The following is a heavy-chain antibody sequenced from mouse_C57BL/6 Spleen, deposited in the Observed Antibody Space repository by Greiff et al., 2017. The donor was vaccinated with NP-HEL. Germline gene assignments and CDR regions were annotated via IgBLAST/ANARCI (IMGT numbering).Heavy chain of an antibody. J-gene: IGHJ2*01. CDR1: GFTFSSYG. Sequence: EVQGVESGGDLVKPGGSLKLSCAASGFTFSSYGMSWVRQTPDKRLEWVATISSGGSYTYYPDSVKGRFTISRDNAKNTLYLQMSSLKSEDKAMYYCSKEGTGFYFDYWGQGTTLTVSS. D-gene: IGHD4-1*01. V-gene: IGHV5-6*01. CDR2: ISSGGSYT. CDR3: SKEGTGFYFDY.